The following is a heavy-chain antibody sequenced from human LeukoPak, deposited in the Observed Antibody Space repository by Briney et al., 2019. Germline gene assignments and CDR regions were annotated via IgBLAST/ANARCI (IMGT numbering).Heavy chain of an antibody. CDR3: AREDWDYDILTGYSRTHDAFDI. D-gene: IGHD3-9*01. Sequence: HGASVKVSCKASGYTFTGYYMHWVRQAPGQGLEWMGWINPNSGGTNYAQKFQGRVTMTRDTSISTAYMELSRLRSDDTAVYYCAREDWDYDILTGYSRTHDAFDIWGQGTMVTVSS. CDR2: INPNSGGT. J-gene: IGHJ3*02. CDR1: GYTFTGYY. V-gene: IGHV1-2*02.